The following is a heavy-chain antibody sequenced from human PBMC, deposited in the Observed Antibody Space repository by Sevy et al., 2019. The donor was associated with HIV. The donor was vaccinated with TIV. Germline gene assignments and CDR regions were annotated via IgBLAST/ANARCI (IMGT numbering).Heavy chain of an antibody. Sequence: GGSLRLSCAASGFTFSSYAMHWVRQAPGKGLEWVAVISYDGSNKYYADSVKGRFTISRDNSKNTRYLQMNSLRAEDTAVYYCARGRYYDFWSGYYGPRPNDAFDIWGQGTMVTVSS. CDR1: GFTFSSYA. D-gene: IGHD3-3*01. CDR3: ARGRYYDFWSGYYGPRPNDAFDI. CDR2: ISYDGSNK. J-gene: IGHJ3*02. V-gene: IGHV3-30-3*01.